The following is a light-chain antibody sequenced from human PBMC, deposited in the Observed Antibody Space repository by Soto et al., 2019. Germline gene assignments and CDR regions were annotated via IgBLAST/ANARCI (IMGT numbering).Light chain of an antibody. V-gene: IGKV3-11*01. Sequence: EIVLTQSPATLSLSPGERATLSCRASQSVSSYLAWYQQKPGQAPRLLIYDASNRATGIPDGFSGSGSGTDFTLTISSLEPEDFAAYYCQQRSNWPRTFGQGTKVEIK. CDR1: QSVSSY. J-gene: IGKJ1*01. CDR2: DAS. CDR3: QQRSNWPRT.